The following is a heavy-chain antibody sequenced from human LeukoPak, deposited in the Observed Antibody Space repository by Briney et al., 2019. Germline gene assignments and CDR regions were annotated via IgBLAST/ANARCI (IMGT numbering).Heavy chain of an antibody. CDR3: ARGPYCSGGTCYSQFFDH. V-gene: IGHV1-18*01. Sequence: ASVKVSCKASGYTFTNYGITWVRQAPGQGLEWMGWISAYDGNTNYAQNLQGRVTMTTDTSTTTAYVEMRSLRSGDTAVYYCARGPYCSGGTCYSQFFDHWGQGTLVTVSS. CDR1: GYTFTNYG. CDR2: ISAYDGNT. D-gene: IGHD2-15*01. J-gene: IGHJ4*02.